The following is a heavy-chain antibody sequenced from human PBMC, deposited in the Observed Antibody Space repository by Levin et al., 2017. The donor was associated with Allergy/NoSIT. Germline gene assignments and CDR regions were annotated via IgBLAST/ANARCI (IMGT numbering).Heavy chain of an antibody. J-gene: IGHJ4*02. CDR2: IYYSGST. V-gene: IGHV4-61*01. CDR3: ARGGYCSSASCYAPTGH. Sequence: LSQTLSLTCTVSGDSVSSGSYYWSWIRQPPGKGLEWIGYIYYSGSTNYNPSLKSRVTISIDTSKNQFSLKLSSVTAADTAVYYCARGGYCSSASCYAPTGHWGQGTLVTVSS. CDR1: GDSVSSGSYY. D-gene: IGHD2-2*03.